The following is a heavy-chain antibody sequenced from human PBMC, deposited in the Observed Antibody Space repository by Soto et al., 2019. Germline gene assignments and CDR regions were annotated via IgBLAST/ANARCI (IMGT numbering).Heavy chain of an antibody. D-gene: IGHD1-1*01. V-gene: IGHV1-18*01. CDR3: AKVQENWSKFFDY. CDR1: GYTFTNYG. CDR2: INTYNGNT. J-gene: IGHJ4*02. Sequence: QVQLVQSGAEVKKPGASVKVPCKASGYTFTNYGVSWVRQAPGQGLEWMGWINTYNGNTNYAQRLQARVTMTTDTSTSTAYMELRSLRSDDTAVYYCAKVQENWSKFFDYWGQGTLVTVSS.